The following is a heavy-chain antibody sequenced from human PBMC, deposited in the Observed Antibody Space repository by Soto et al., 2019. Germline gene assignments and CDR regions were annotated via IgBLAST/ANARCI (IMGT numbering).Heavy chain of an antibody. J-gene: IGHJ4*02. V-gene: IGHV3-30*18. CDR1: GFTFSSYG. CDR3: AKKRRSGGDNWYFDS. Sequence: PGGSLRLSCAASGFTFSSYGMHWVRQAPGKGLEWVAVISYDGSNKYYADSVKGRFTISRDNSKNTLYLKMNSLRAKDTTVYYCAKKRRSGGDNWYFDSWGQGTLVTVSS. CDR2: ISYDGSNK. D-gene: IGHD2-21*02.